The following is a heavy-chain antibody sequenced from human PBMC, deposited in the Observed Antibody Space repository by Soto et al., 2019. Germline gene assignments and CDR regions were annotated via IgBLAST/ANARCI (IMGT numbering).Heavy chain of an antibody. CDR3: ARCRCGGGDCYCYYGMDV. V-gene: IGHV1-8*01. CDR2: MNPNSGNT. J-gene: IGHJ6*02. Sequence: ASVKVSCKASGYTFTSYDINWVRQATGQGLEWMGWMNPNSGNTGYAQKFQGRVTMTRNTSISTAYMELSRLRSEDTAVYYCARCRCGGGDCYCYYGMDVWGQGTTVTVSS. D-gene: IGHD2-21*02. CDR1: GYTFTSYD.